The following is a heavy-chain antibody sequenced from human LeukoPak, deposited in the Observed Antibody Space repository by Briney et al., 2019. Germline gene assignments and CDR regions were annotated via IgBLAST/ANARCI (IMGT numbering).Heavy chain of an antibody. CDR1: GASLTIYY. CDR2: YASGTT. Sequence: SETLSLTCSVSGASLTIYYWNWIRQPAGKGLEWIGRYASGTTTHNPSLKSQFTISVDTSKKQVSLKLTSVTAADTAVYYCATGDHSFDNWGQGTLVTVTP. V-gene: IGHV4-4*07. J-gene: IGHJ4*02. D-gene: IGHD7-27*01. CDR3: ATGDHSFDN.